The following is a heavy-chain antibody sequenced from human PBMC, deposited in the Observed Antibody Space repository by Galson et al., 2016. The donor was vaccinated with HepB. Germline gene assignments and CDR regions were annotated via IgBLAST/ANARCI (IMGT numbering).Heavy chain of an antibody. CDR1: GFSFRGYA. Sequence: SLRLSCAASGFSFRGYAVSWVRQAPGKGLEWVSTINTSGSNTYYADSVKGRFTISRDTSKGTLYRQMNSQRDEDTAVYSWAKRIGRDGYARGFDVWGQGTLVTVSS. J-gene: IGHJ4*02. V-gene: IGHV3-23*01. CDR3: AKRIGRDGYARGFDV. D-gene: IGHD5-24*01. CDR2: INTSGSNT.